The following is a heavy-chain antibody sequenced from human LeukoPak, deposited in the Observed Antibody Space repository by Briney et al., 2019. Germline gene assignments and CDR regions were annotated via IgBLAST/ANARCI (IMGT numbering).Heavy chain of an antibody. CDR1: GFTFSSYG. CDR3: TKDRVATVHDAFDM. D-gene: IGHD5-12*01. V-gene: IGHV3-30*18. Sequence: PGRSLRLSCAASGFTFSSYGMHWVRQAPGKGLEWVAIISHDGRNRNYAESVRGRFIISRDNSKNTMFPQVYSLIPEDTAVYYCTKDRVATVHDAFDMWGQGSMVIVSS. CDR2: ISHDGRNR. J-gene: IGHJ3*02.